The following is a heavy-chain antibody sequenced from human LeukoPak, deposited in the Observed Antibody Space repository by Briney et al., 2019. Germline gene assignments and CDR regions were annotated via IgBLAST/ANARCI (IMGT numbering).Heavy chain of an antibody. CDR3: ARESVVGGMDV. V-gene: IGHV3-21*01. Sequence: GGSLRLSCSASGFTFSTYNMNWVRQAPGKGLEWVSSISSRSSYIYYADSVKGRFTISRDNAKNSLFLQMNSLRAEDTAVYYCARESVVGGMDVWGQGTTVTVSS. D-gene: IGHD2-15*01. J-gene: IGHJ6*02. CDR1: GFTFSTYN. CDR2: ISSRSSYI.